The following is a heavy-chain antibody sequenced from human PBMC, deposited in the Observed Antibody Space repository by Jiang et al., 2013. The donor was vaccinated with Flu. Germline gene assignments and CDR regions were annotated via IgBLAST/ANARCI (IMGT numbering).Heavy chain of an antibody. D-gene: IGHD3-22*01. CDR2: IYYSGST. V-gene: IGHV4-59*01. CDR3: ARAPPWDSSGD. CDR1: GGSISSYY. Sequence: GSGLVKPSETLSLTCTVSGGSISSYYWSWIRQPPGKGLEWIGYIYYSGSTNYNPSLKSRVTISVDTSKNQFSLKLSSVTAADTAVYYCARAPPWDSSGDWGQGTLVTVSS. J-gene: IGHJ4*02.